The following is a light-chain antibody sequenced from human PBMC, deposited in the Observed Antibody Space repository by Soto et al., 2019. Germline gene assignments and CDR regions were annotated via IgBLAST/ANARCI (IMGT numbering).Light chain of an antibody. V-gene: IGKV1-5*01. CDR2: DAS. CDR1: QSISSW. Sequence: DIQMTQAPSTLSASVGDRVTITCRVSQSISSWLAWYQQKPGKAPKLLIYDASSLESGVPSRFSGSGSGTEFTLTICSLQPDDFATYYCQQYNSYSWTFGQGTKVDIK. CDR3: QQYNSYSWT. J-gene: IGKJ1*01.